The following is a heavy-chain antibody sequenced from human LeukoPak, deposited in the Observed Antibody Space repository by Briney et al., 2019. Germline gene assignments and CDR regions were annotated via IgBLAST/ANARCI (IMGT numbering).Heavy chain of an antibody. CDR3: TTEGEMATNLDY. Sequence: PGGSLRLSCAASGFTFSNAWMSWVRQAPGKGLEWVGRIKSKTDGGTTDYAAPVRGRFTISRDDSKNTLYLQMNSLKTEDTAVYYCTTEGEMATNLDYWGQGTLVTVSS. J-gene: IGHJ4*02. CDR1: GFTFSNAW. CDR2: IKSKTDGGTT. D-gene: IGHD5-24*01. V-gene: IGHV3-15*01.